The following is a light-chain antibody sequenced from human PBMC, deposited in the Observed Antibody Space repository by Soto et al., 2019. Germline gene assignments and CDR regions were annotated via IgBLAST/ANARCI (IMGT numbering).Light chain of an antibody. CDR2: EVN. Sequence: QSALTQPPSASGSPGQSVAISCTGTSSDDGGYNYVSWYQQHPRKAPKLMIYEVNKRPSGVPDRFSGSKSGNTASLTVSGLQAEDEADYYCSSDAGSSNVFGTGTKVTVL. CDR1: SSDDGGYNY. CDR3: SSDAGSSNV. J-gene: IGLJ1*01. V-gene: IGLV2-8*01.